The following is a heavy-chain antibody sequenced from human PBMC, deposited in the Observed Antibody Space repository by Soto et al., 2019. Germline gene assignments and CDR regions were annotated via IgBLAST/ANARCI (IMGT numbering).Heavy chain of an antibody. Sequence: QVQLVQSGAEVKKPGSSVKVSCKASGGTFSTSSINWLRQAPGQRPEWMGNILPIFGTADYAQKFQDRVTITADKSTDTAYMELRSLLSEYTAGYYCGRGLGYGGNSDACDMWGQWTVVTVSS. D-gene: IGHD4-17*01. J-gene: IGHJ3*02. CDR1: GGTFSTSS. CDR2: ILPIFGTA. CDR3: GRGLGYGGNSDACDM. V-gene: IGHV1-69*14.